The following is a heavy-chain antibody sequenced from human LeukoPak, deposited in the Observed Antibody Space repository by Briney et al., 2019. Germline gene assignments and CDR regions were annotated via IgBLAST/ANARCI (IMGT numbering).Heavy chain of an antibody. CDR3: ARGMEELDY. CDR1: GGSISSYY. J-gene: IGHJ4*02. Sequence: PSETLSLTCTVSGGSISSYYWSWIRQPPGKGLEWIGYTYYSGSTNYNPSLKSRVTISVDTSKNQFSLKLSSVTAADTAVYYCARGMEELDYWGQGTLVTVSS. D-gene: IGHD1/OR15-1a*01. CDR2: TYYSGST. V-gene: IGHV4-59*08.